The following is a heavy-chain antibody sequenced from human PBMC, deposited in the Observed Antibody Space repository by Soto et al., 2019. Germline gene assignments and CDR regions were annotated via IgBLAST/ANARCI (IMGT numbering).Heavy chain of an antibody. D-gene: IGHD6-19*01. CDR3: ASDRYSSGWYDLDY. CDR1: GFTFSSYG. V-gene: IGHV3-33*01. Sequence: QVQLVESGGGVVQPGRSLRLSCAASGFTFSSYGMHWVRQAPGKGLEWVAVIWDDGSNKYYADSVKGRFTISRDNSKNTLYMQMISLRAEDKAVYYCASDRYSSGWYDLDYWGQGTLVTVSS. J-gene: IGHJ4*02. CDR2: IWDDGSNK.